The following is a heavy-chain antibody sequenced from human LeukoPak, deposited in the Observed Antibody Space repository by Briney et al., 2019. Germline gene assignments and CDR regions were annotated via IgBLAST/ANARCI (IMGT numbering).Heavy chain of an antibody. CDR1: GGSISSGSYY. J-gene: IGHJ4*02. D-gene: IGHD3-3*01. CDR2: IYTSGRT. CDR3: ARGAYDFWSGSPPDY. Sequence: PSETLSLTCTVSGGSISSGSYYWRWVRQPAGTGLEWIARIYTSGRTNYNPSLNSRVTISVDTSTNHFCLSLICLTHTHPPITYCARGAYDFWSGSPPDYWGQGTLVTVSS. V-gene: IGHV4-61*02.